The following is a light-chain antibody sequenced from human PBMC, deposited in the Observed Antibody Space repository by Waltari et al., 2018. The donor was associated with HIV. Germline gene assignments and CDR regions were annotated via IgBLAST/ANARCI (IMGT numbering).Light chain of an antibody. V-gene: IGLV2-23*02. CDR1: SSDVGTYNL. J-gene: IGLJ1*01. Sequence: QSALTQPASVSGSPGQSITISCTGTSSDVGTYNLVSWYQQHPGKAPRLMIYEVSKRPSGVSIRFSGSKSGNTASLTISGLQGEDEADYYCCAHAGRSNAFYVFGTGTKVTVL. CDR2: EVS. CDR3: CAHAGRSNAFYV.